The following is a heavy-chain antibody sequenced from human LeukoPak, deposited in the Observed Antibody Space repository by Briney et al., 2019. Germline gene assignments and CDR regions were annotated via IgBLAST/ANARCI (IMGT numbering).Heavy chain of an antibody. CDR3: SGDLNWFDP. Sequence: SSVKVSCKASGDTFSSYAISWVRQAPGQGLEWMGRIIPIFCTTNYAQKFQGRVTITTEQSTSTAYMELSSLRSEDTAVYYCSGDLNWFDPWGQGTLVTVSS. CDR1: GDTFSSYA. J-gene: IGHJ5*02. CDR2: IIPIFCTT. V-gene: IGHV1-69*05.